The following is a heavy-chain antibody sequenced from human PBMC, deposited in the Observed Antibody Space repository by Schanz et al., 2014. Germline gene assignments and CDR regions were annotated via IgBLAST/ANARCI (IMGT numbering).Heavy chain of an antibody. CDR1: EFTFSTDA. D-gene: IGHD1-1*01. V-gene: IGHV3-23*01. CDR3: AKKVPAYNPFDS. CDR2: ITGASDHI. Sequence: DVQLLESGGGLVQPGGSLRLSCAASEFTFSTDAMSWVRQAPGKGLEWLSVITGASDHIDYAESVKGRFTISRDNSKNTLYLQMDSLRAEDTAVYFCAKKVPAYNPFDSWGQGTLVTVSS. J-gene: IGHJ4*02.